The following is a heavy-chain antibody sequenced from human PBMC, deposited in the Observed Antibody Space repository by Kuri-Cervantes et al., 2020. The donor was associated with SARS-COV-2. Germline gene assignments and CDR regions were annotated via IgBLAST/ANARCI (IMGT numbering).Heavy chain of an antibody. V-gene: IGHV3-48*03. CDR2: INRDATTK. J-gene: IGHJ4*02. CDR3: ARGPYSGGWDLDY. Sequence: GGSLRLSCAVSGGSISTINWWTWVRQPPGKGLEWVSYINRDATTKYYADSTKGRITISRDNAKNSLFLQMNSLRAEDTAVYYCARGPYSGGWDLDYWGQGTLVTVSS. D-gene: IGHD6-19*01. CDR1: GGSISTIN.